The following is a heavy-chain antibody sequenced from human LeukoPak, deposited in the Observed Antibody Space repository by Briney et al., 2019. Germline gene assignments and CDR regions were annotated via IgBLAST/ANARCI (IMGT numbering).Heavy chain of an antibody. CDR2: ISAYNGNT. CDR1: GYTFTSYG. J-gene: IGHJ4*02. D-gene: IGHD3-3*01. Sequence: GASVKVSCKASGYTFTSYGISWVRQAPGQGLEWMGWISAYNGNTNHAQKLQGRVTMTTDTSTSTAYMELRSLRSDDTAVYYCARGSTETSDFWSGYYTRPYYFDYWGQGTLVTVSS. CDR3: ARGSTETSDFWSGYYTRPYYFDY. V-gene: IGHV1-18*01.